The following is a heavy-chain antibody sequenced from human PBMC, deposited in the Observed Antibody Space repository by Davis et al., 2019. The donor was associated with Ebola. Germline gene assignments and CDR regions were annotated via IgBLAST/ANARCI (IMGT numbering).Heavy chain of an antibody. CDR2: ISGSGIST. Sequence: PGGSLRLSCAASGFTFTNYAMTWVRQAPGKGLEWVSGISGSGISTYYADSVKGRFTISRDSSKNTLYLQMDSLRAEDTAVYYCAKDHYVGPTPTFFDYWGQGTVVSVSS. V-gene: IGHV3-23*01. CDR1: GFTFTNYA. J-gene: IGHJ4*02. CDR3: AKDHYVGPTPTFFDY. D-gene: IGHD3-16*01.